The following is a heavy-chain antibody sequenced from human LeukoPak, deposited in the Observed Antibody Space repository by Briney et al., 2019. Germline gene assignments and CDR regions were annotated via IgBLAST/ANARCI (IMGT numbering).Heavy chain of an antibody. J-gene: IGHJ4*02. CDR3: ARQIGSGWYRFAIDY. Sequence: SETPSLTCTVSGGSISSSSYYWGWIRQPPGKGLEWIGSIYYSGSTYYNPSLKSRVTISVDTSKNQFSLKLSSVTAADTAVYYCARQIGSGWYRFAIDYWGQGTLVTVSS. D-gene: IGHD6-19*01. CDR2: IYYSGST. CDR1: GGSISSSSYY. V-gene: IGHV4-39*01.